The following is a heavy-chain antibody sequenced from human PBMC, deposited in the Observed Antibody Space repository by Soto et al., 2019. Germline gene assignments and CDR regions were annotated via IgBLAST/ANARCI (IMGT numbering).Heavy chain of an antibody. CDR1: GFTFSSYA. D-gene: IGHD3-3*01. Sequence: EVQLLESGGGLVQPGGSLRLSCAASGFTFSSYAMSWVRQAPGKGLEWVSAISGSGGSTYYADSVKGRFTISRDNSKNTLYLQMNSLRAEDTAVYYCAKDWDAYYDFWSGYGRGAFDIWGQGTMVTVSS. V-gene: IGHV3-23*01. J-gene: IGHJ3*02. CDR2: ISGSGGST. CDR3: AKDWDAYYDFWSGYGRGAFDI.